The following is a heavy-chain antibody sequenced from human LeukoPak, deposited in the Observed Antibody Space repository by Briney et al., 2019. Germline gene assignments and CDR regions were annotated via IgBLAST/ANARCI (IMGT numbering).Heavy chain of an antibody. Sequence: GASVKVSCKASGYTFTGYYIHWVRQAPGQGLEWMGIVKPSTGDIDYAQKFQGRVTMTSDTSTRTVYLELSSLRSEDTAVYYCAREDDHLTAHDYWGQGTLVTVSS. CDR3: AREDDHLTAHDY. V-gene: IGHV1-46*01. CDR2: VKPSTGDI. CDR1: GYTFTGYY. D-gene: IGHD3-9*01. J-gene: IGHJ4*02.